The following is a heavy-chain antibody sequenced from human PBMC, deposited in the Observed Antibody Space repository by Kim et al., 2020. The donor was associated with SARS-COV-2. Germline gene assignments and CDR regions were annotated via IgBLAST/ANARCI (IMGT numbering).Heavy chain of an antibody. CDR1: GFTFSSYS. D-gene: IGHD2-15*01. CDR2: ISSSSSYI. J-gene: IGHJ4*02. Sequence: GGSLRLSCAASGFTFSSYSMNWVRQAPGKGLEWVSSISSSSSYIYYADSVKGRFTISRDNAKNSLYLQMNSLRAEDTAVYYCARDEDCSGGSCFDVPYYFNYWGQGTMVTVS. V-gene: IGHV3-21*01. CDR3: ARDEDCSGGSCFDVPYYFNY.